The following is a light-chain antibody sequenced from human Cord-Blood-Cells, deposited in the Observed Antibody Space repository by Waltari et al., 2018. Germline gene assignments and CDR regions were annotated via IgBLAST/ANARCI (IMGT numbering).Light chain of an antibody. CDR2: AAS. J-gene: IGKJ1*01. CDR1: QSISSY. V-gene: IGKV1-39*01. Sequence: DIQMTQSPSSLSASVGDRVTITCRASQSISSYLNWYPQKPGKAPKLLFYAASSLQSGVPSRFSGSGSGTDFTLTISSLQPEDFATYYCQQSYTTWTFGQGTKVEIK. CDR3: QQSYTTWT.